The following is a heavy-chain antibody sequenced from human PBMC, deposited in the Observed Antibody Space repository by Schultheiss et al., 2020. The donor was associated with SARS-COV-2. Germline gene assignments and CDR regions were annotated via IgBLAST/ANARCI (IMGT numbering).Heavy chain of an antibody. D-gene: IGHD5-18*01. CDR2: IGTAGDT. Sequence: GGSLRLSCAASGFTFSSYDMHWVRQATGKGLEWVSAIGTAGDTYYPGSVKGRFTISIENAKNSLYLQMNSLRAEETALYYCAKDMKRGYRYGEYYYYGMDVWGQGTTVTGAS. CDR3: AKDMKRGYRYGEYYYYGMDV. J-gene: IGHJ6*02. CDR1: GFTFSSYD. V-gene: IGHV3-13*01.